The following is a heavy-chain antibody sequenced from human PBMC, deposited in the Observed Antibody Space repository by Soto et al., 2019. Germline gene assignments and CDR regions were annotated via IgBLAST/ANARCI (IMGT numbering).Heavy chain of an antibody. CDR3: ARSVEMATNPVDY. J-gene: IGHJ4*02. V-gene: IGHV1-8*01. Sequence: ASVKVSCKASGYTFTIYDINWVRQATGQGLEWMGWMNPNSGNTGYAQKFQGRVTMTRNTSISTAYMELSSLRSEDTAVYYCARSVEMATNPVDYWGQGTLVTVSS. CDR1: GYTFTIYD. D-gene: IGHD5-12*01. CDR2: MNPNSGNT.